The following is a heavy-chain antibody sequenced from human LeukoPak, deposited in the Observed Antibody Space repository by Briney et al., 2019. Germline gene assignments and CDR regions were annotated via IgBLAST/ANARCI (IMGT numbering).Heavy chain of an antibody. CDR3: ARASETATIVDY. CDR1: GGSISSYY. D-gene: IGHD5-24*01. J-gene: IGHJ4*02. V-gene: IGHV4-59*01. Sequence: SETLSLTCTVSGGSISSYYWSWIRQPPGKGLEWIGYISYRGTTNYNPSLKSRVTISVDTSKNQFSLKLSSVTAADTAVYYCARASETATIVDYWGQGTLVTVSS. CDR2: ISYRGTT.